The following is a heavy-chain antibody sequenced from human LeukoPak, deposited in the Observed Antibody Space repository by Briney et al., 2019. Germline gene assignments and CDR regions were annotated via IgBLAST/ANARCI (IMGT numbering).Heavy chain of an antibody. Sequence: ASVKVSCKASGYTFTGYYMHWVRQAPGQGLEWMGWINPNGGTTNYAQKFQGRVTMTRDTSIGTAYMELSRLRSDDTAVFYCAGGGYTGYDFHYWGQGTLVTVSS. J-gene: IGHJ4*02. CDR2: INPNGGTT. CDR3: AGGGYTGYDFHY. V-gene: IGHV1-2*02. CDR1: GYTFTGYY. D-gene: IGHD5-12*01.